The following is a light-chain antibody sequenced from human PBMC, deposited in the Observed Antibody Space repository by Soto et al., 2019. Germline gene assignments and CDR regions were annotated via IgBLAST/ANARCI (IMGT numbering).Light chain of an antibody. J-gene: IGKJ4*01. V-gene: IGKV1-33*01. CDR1: QDISNY. CDR2: DVF. Sequence: DIQMTQSPSSLSASVGDRVIITCQASQDISNYLNWYQKKPGKAPKLLIYDVFNLEAGVPSRFSGSGSGTDFTLNISSLQPEDIATYYCHQYDNLFFSFGGGTRVEIK. CDR3: HQYDNLFFS.